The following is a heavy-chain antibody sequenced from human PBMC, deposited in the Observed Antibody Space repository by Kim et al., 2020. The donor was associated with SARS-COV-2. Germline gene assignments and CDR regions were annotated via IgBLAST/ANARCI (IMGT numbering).Heavy chain of an antibody. J-gene: IGHJ4*02. CDR2: INSDGSST. V-gene: IGHV3-74*01. Sequence: GGSLRLSCAASGFTFSRYWMHWVRQAPGKGLVWVSRINSDGSSTSYADSVKGRFTISRDNAKNTLYPQMNSLRAEDTAVYYCAREVEYSYGHGIMDYWGQGTLVTVSS. D-gene: IGHD5-18*01. CDR1: GFTFSRYW. CDR3: AREVEYSYGHGIMDY.